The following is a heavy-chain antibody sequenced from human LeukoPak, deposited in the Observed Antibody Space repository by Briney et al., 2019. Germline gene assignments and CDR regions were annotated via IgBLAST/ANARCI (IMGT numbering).Heavy chain of an antibody. CDR1: GFTLSSYA. J-gene: IGHJ4*02. CDR2: ISYDGSNK. V-gene: IGHV3-30*04. Sequence: GGSLRLSCAASGFTLSSYAMHWVRQAPGKGLEWVAVISYDGSNKYYVDSVKGRFTISRDNAKNSLYLQMNSLKAEDTAVYYCARAQSRGVHWVNYWGQGTLVTVSS. D-gene: IGHD3-10*01. CDR3: ARAQSRGVHWVNY.